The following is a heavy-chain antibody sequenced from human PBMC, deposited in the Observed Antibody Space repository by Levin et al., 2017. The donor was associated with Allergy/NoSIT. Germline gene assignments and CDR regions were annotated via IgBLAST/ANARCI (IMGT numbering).Heavy chain of an antibody. Sequence: GESLKISCKTSGYTFTKYHLHWVRQAPGQGPEWMGIINPSDGTTSYAQKFRGRVTMTRDTSTSTVYVDLSSLKYEDTALYYCARDPNGGNRYFQDWGQGTLVTVSS. V-gene: IGHV1-46*01. CDR3: ARDPNGGNRYFQD. J-gene: IGHJ1*01. CDR2: INPSDGTT. D-gene: IGHD4-23*01. CDR1: GYTFTKYH.